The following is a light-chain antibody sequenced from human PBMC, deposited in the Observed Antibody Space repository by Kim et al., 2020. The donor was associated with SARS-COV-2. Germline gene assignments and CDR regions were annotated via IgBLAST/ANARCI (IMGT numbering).Light chain of an antibody. CDR1: SSNIGSNI. V-gene: IGLV1-44*01. Sequence: QSVLTQPPSASGTPGQRVTISCSGSSSNIGSNIVNWYQQLPGTAPKLLIYNSNKRPSGVPDRFSGSKSGTSASLAISGLQSEDEADYYCAAWDASLNGWVFGGGTKVTVL. J-gene: IGLJ3*02. CDR2: NSN. CDR3: AAWDASLNGWV.